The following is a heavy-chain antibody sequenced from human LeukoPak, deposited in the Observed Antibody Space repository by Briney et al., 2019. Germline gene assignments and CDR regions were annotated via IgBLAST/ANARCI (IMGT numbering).Heavy chain of an antibody. D-gene: IGHD2-21*02. V-gene: IGHV4-61*02. CDR3: ARTSLGGDCPN. CDR2: IYTSGST. Sequence: SQTLSLTCTVSGGSISSGSYYWSWIRQPAGKGLEWIGRIYTSGSTNYNPSLKSRVTISVDTSKNQFSLKLSSVTAADTAVYYCARTSLGGDCPNWGQGTLVTVSS. CDR1: GGSISSGSYY. J-gene: IGHJ4*02.